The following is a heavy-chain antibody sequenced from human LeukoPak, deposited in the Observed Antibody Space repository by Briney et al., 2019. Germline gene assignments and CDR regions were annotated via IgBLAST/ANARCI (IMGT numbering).Heavy chain of an antibody. D-gene: IGHD2-2*01. CDR2: VFYTGGT. CDR3: AGQRCSSTSCYSWFDP. CDR1: GGSISSYY. Sequence: KPSETLSLTCTVSGGSISSYYWSWIRQPPGKGLEWIGYVFYTGGTNYNPSLKSRVTISVDTSKNQFSLKLTSVTAADTAVYYCAGQRCSSTSCYSWFDPWGQGTLVTVSS. J-gene: IGHJ5*02. V-gene: IGHV4-59*08.